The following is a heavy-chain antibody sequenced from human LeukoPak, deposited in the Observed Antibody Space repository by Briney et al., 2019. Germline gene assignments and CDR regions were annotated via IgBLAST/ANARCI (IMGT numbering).Heavy chain of an antibody. J-gene: IGHJ5*02. CDR1: GDSISGYY. Sequence: SETLSLTCTVSGDSISGYYWSWIRQPAGKGLEWIGRIYTSGTTNYNTNYNPSLKSRVTMSVDTSKNQLSLDLSSVTAADTAVYYCARDYYGSGRGVGWFDPWGQGTLVTVSS. CDR2: IYTSGTTNYNT. D-gene: IGHD3-10*01. V-gene: IGHV4-4*07. CDR3: ARDYYGSGRGVGWFDP.